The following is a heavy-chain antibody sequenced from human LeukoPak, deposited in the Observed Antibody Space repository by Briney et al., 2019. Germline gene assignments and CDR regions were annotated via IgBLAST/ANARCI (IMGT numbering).Heavy chain of an antibody. CDR2: VYYSGST. CDR3: ARGGGGSSTVTTYWFDP. CDR1: GDSISGADYY. D-gene: IGHD4-17*01. Sequence: PSQTLSLTSTVSGDSISGADYYWSWIRQPPGKGLEWIAYVYYSGSTYYNPSLKGRLTISVDTSKNQFSLKLNSVTAADTAVYYCARGGGGSSTVTTYWFDPWGQGALVTVSS. V-gene: IGHV4-30-4*01. J-gene: IGHJ5*02.